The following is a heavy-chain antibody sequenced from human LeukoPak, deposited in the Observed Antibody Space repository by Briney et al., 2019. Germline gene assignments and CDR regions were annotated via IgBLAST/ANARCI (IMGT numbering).Heavy chain of an antibody. CDR2: IYYSGST. V-gene: IGHV4-59*01. Sequence: SETLSLTCAVYGGSFSGYYWSWIRQPPGKGLEWIGYIYYSGSTNYNPSLKSRVTISVDTSKNQFSLKLSSVTAADTAVYYCARALFCSSCHDYWGQGTLVTVSS. CDR3: ARALFCSSCHDY. CDR1: GGSFSGYY. D-gene: IGHD6-13*01. J-gene: IGHJ4*02.